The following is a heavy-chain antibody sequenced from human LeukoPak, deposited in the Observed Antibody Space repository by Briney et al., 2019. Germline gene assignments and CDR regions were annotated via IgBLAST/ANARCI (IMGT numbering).Heavy chain of an antibody. CDR2: IYYSGST. D-gene: IGHD6-19*01. Sequence: SETLSPTCTVSGGSISSGDYYWSWIRQPPGKGLEWIGYIYYSGSTYYNPSLKSRVTISLDTPKNQFSLKLSSVTAADTAVYYCARVRSSAFNCFDPWGQGTLVTVSS. CDR3: ARVRSSAFNCFDP. V-gene: IGHV4-30-4*01. J-gene: IGHJ5*02. CDR1: GGSISSGDYY.